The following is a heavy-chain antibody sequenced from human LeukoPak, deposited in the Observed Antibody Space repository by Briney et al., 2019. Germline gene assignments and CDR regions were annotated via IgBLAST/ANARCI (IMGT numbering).Heavy chain of an antibody. J-gene: IGHJ4*02. Sequence: ASVKVSRKASGYTFIDYYIHWVRQAPGQGLEWMGWINPNGGATKFAQRFKGRVTMTRDTSISTAYMELSRLRSDDTAVYYCARGRASGSYLVYWGQGTLVTVSS. CDR3: ARGRASGSYLVY. V-gene: IGHV1-2*02. CDR2: INPNGGAT. CDR1: GYTFIDYY. D-gene: IGHD1-26*01.